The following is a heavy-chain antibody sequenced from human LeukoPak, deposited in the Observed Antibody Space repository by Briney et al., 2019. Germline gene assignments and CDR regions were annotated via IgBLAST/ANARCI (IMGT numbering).Heavy chain of an antibody. CDR1: GCSISSYC. D-gene: IGHD6-19*01. J-gene: IGHJ3*02. Sequence: SETLSLTCSVSGCSISSYCWSWIPQPPGKGLKWIGYIYYGGTTNYNPSLKSRVTISEDTSKNQFSLKLSSVTAADTAVYYGATATGIAVASRAFDIWGQGTMVTVSS. CDR2: IYYGGTT. V-gene: IGHV4-59*01. CDR3: ATATGIAVASRAFDI.